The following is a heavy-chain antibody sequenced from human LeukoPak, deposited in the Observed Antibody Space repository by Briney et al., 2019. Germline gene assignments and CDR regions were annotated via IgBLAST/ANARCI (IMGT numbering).Heavy chain of an antibody. CDR1: GGSSSGYY. V-gene: IGHV4-34*01. CDR3: ARRVYSYGYYYYGMDV. J-gene: IGHJ6*02. Sequence: SETLSLTCAVYGGSSSGYYWSWIRQPPGKGLEWIGEINHSGSTNYNPSLKSRVTISVDTSKNQFSLKLSSVTAADTAVYYCARRVYSYGYYYYGMDVWGQGTTVTVSS. CDR2: INHSGST. D-gene: IGHD5-18*01.